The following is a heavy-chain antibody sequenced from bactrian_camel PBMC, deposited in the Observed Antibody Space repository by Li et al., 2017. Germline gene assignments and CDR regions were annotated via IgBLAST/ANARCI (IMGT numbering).Heavy chain of an antibody. Sequence: HVQLVESGGASVQTGGSLTLSCAASGSTYDNKCMGWFRQAPGKEREAVALIQGGGTATYYADAVKGRFNISRDNAENTVFLQMNNLKPEDTAMYYCAAREIPWCTTPFRVYYYNHWGQGTQVTVS. CDR2: IQGGGTAT. CDR3: AAREIPWCTTPFRVYYYNH. CDR1: GSTYDNKC. J-gene: IGHJ4*01. V-gene: IGHV3S60*01. D-gene: IGHD3*01.